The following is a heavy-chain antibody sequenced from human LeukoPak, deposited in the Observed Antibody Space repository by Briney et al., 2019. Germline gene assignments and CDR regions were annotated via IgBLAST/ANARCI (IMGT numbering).Heavy chain of an antibody. CDR3: ARDSASIRD. V-gene: IGHV1-69*04. CDR2: IIPILGIA. Sequence: ASVKLSFKASGGPFSSYAISWVRQAPGQGLEWMGRIIPILGIANYAEKFQGRDTITADKSTSTAYMELSSLRSEDTAVYYCARDSASIRDWGQGTLVTVSS. D-gene: IGHD2-21*01. CDR1: GGPFSSYA. J-gene: IGHJ4*02.